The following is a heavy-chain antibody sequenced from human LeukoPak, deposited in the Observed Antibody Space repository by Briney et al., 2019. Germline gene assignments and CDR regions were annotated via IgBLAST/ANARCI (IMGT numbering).Heavy chain of an antibody. V-gene: IGHV6-1*01. D-gene: IGHD2-2*01. Sequence: SQTLSLTCAISGDSVSSNSVTWNWIRQSPSRGLEWLGRTYYRSKWYNDHAVSVRGRITVNPDTSKNQFSLHLNSVTPEDTAVYYCARRLTQYDCFDPWGQGILVTVSS. CDR2: TYYRSKWYN. J-gene: IGHJ5*02. CDR1: GDSVSSNSVT. CDR3: ARRLTQYDCFDP.